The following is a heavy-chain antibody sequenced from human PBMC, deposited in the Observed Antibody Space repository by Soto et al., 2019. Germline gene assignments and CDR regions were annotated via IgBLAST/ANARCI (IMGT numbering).Heavy chain of an antibody. CDR2: ISRNSGSI. J-gene: IGHJ4*02. Sequence: EVQLVESGGGLVQPGRSLRLSCAASGFTFDDYAMHWVRQAPGKGLEWVSGISRNSGSIGYADSVKGRFTISRDNAKNSLYLQMNSLRAEDTALYYCAKDSSGWAHYYFDYWGQGTLVTVSS. CDR3: AKDSSGWAHYYFDY. V-gene: IGHV3-9*01. D-gene: IGHD6-19*01. CDR1: GFTFDDYA.